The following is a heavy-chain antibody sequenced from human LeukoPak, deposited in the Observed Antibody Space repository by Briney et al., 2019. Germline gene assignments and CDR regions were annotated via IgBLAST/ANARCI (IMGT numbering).Heavy chain of an antibody. CDR1: GGSISSSSYY. J-gene: IGHJ4*02. CDR2: IYYSGST. Sequence: SETLSLTCTVSGGSISSSSYYWGWIRQPPGKGLEWIRSIYYSGSTYYNPSLKSRVTISVDTSKNQFSLKLSSVTAADTAVYYCAREKVGATSDYFDYWGQGTLVTVSS. D-gene: IGHD1-26*01. CDR3: AREKVGATSDYFDY. V-gene: IGHV4-39*01.